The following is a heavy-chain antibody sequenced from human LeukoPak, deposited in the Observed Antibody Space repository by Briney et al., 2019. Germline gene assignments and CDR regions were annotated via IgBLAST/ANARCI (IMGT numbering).Heavy chain of an antibody. CDR1: GFTFSSYW. CDR3: ASDDTFTFDH. J-gene: IGHJ4*02. V-gene: IGHV3-7*04. CDR2: TKRDGTDK. Sequence: GGSLRLSCAASGFTFSSYWMTWIRQPPGKGLQWVASTKRDGTDKYYVDSVKGRFTISRDNAKGSLYLQMDGLGVEDTAIYYCASDDTFTFDHWGQGSPDPVSS.